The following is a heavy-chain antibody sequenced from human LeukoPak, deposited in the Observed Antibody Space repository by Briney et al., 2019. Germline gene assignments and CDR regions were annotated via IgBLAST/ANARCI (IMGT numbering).Heavy chain of an antibody. CDR2: IKQDESER. J-gene: IGHJ5*02. CDR1: GFSFSSYW. V-gene: IGHV3-7*01. CDR3: ARDHVSGYYDSSGYLWDS. Sequence: GGSLRLSCEASGFSFSSYWMTWVRQPPGKGPEWVANIKQDESERYSVDSVKGRFTISRDNAKNSVYLHMNSLRAEDTAVYYCARDHVSGYYDSSGYLWDSWGQGTLVTVSS. D-gene: IGHD3-22*01.